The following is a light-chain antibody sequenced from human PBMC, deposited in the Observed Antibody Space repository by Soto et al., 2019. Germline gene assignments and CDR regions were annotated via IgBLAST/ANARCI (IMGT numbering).Light chain of an antibody. V-gene: IGLV1-47*01. J-gene: IGLJ3*02. CDR1: SSNIGSNY. CDR3: AAWDDSLSGQV. Sequence: QSVLTQPPSASGTPGQRVTISCSGSSSNIGSNYGYWYQQFPGTAPQLLIYKNNQRPSGVPDRFTGSKSGTSASLAISGLRSEDEADYFCAAWDDSLSGQVFGGGTQLTVL. CDR2: KNN.